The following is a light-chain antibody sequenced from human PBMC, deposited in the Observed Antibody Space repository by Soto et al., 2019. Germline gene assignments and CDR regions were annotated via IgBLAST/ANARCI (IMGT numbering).Light chain of an antibody. Sequence: EIVLTQSPDTLSLSPGERATLSCTASQSVSKSLAWYQVKPGQAPRLLIYGASSRATGIPDRFSGSGSGTDFTLSISSLEPEDIAAYYCQQYGTSYTFGQGTKLEIK. V-gene: IGKV3-20*01. CDR1: QSVSKS. CDR3: QQYGTSYT. J-gene: IGKJ2*01. CDR2: GAS.